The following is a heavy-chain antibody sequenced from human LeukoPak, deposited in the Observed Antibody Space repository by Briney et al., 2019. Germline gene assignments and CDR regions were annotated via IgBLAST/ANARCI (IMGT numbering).Heavy chain of an antibody. CDR1: GFTFSSYT. J-gene: IGHJ3*02. CDR2: ISYDGSNK. CDR3: AREKMIVVVPGAFDI. V-gene: IGHV3-30-3*01. Sequence: GGSLRLSCAASGFTFSSYTMHWVRQAPGKGLEWVAVISYDGSNKYYADSVKGRFTISRDNSKNTLYPQMNSLRAEDTAVYYCAREKMIVVVPGAFDIWGQGTMVTVSS. D-gene: IGHD3-22*01.